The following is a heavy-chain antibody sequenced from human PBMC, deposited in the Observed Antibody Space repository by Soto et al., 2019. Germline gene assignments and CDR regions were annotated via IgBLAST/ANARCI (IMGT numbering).Heavy chain of an antibody. J-gene: IGHJ6*03. CDR1: GGSISSYY. Sequence: SETLSLTCTVSGGSISSYYWSWIRQPPGKGLEWIGYIYYSGSTNYNPSLKSRVTISVDTSKNQFSLKLSSVTAADTAVYYCARGSSLYYYSYMAVWGKGTTVTVSS. D-gene: IGHD3-10*01. CDR2: IYYSGST. CDR3: ARGSSLYYYSYMAV. V-gene: IGHV4-59*01.